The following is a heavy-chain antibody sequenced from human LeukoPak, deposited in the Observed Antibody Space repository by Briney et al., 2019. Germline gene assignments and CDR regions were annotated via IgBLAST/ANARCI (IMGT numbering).Heavy chain of an antibody. CDR1: GFTFSSYA. D-gene: IGHD5-12*01. CDR3: ATSGDGYNYYFDY. CDR2: ISYDGSNK. V-gene: IGHV3-30-3*01. Sequence: GRSLRLSCAASGFTFSSYAMHWVRQAPGKGLEWVAVISYDGSNKYYADSVKGRFTISRDNSKNTLYLQMNSLRAEDTAVYYCATSGDGYNYYFDYWGQGTLVTVSS. J-gene: IGHJ4*02.